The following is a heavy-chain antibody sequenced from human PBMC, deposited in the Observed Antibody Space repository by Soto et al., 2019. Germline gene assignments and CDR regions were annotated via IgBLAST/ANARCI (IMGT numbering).Heavy chain of an antibody. CDR2: ISGDGLST. CDR1: GSTFTDFT. V-gene: IGHV3-23*01. CDR3: ARRPDAFDI. Sequence: EVQLLESGGGLVQPGGSLRLSCAGSGSTFTDFTMTWVRQAPGKGLEWVSAISGDGLSTYYAGSVKGRFTISRDNSKTTLYLQMNSLRAEETAVYYCARRPDAFDIWGRGTMVTVSS. J-gene: IGHJ3*02.